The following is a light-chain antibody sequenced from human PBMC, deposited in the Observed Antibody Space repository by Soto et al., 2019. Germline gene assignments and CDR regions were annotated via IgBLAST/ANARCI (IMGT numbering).Light chain of an antibody. J-gene: IGLJ2*01. V-gene: IGLV2-14*01. Sequence: QSALTQPPSASGSPGQSVTISCTGTSSDVGAYIFVSWYQQHPDKAPKLIIFEVSNRPSGISSRFSGSKSGNTASLTISGLQAEDEADYYCASYTSSSTSVIFGRGTKVTVL. CDR2: EVS. CDR3: ASYTSSSTSVI. CDR1: SSDVGAYIF.